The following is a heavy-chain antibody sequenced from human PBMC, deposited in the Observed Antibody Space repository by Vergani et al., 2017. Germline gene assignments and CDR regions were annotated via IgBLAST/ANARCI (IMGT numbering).Heavy chain of an antibody. D-gene: IGHD3-16*01. J-gene: IGHJ6*03. CDR3: ARILGPPYYYYCYMDV. V-gene: IGHV2-70*15. Sequence: QVTLRESGPALVKPTQTLTLTCTFSGFSLSTSGMCVSWIRQPPGKALEWLARIDWDDDKYYSTSLKTRLTISKDTSNNQVVLTMTNMDPVDTATYYCARILGPPYYYYCYMDVWGKGTTVTGSS. CDR1: GFSLSTSGMC. CDR2: IDWDDDK.